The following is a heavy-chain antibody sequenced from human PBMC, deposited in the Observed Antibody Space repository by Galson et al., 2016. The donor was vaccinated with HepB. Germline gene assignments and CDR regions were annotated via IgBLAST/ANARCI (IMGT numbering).Heavy chain of an antibody. J-gene: IGHJ6*02. CDR1: GFSLSTSGMR. V-gene: IGHV2-70*04. Sequence: PALVKPTQTLTLTCTFSGFSLSTSGMRMNWVRQPPGKALEWLARIDWNDNKFYNASLKTRLTLSKDTSKNRVVLTMTNMDPVDTATYYCARIAAAGPYYFGMDVWGQGTTVTVSS. CDR3: ARIAAAGPYYFGMDV. D-gene: IGHD6-13*01. CDR2: IDWNDNK.